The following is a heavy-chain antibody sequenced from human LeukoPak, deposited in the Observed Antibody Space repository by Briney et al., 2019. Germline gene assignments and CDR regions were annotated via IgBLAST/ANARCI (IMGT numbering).Heavy chain of an antibody. D-gene: IGHD3-22*01. J-gene: IGHJ6*03. CDR1: GFTFSSYA. V-gene: IGHV3-30*14. CDR2: ISYDGSNK. Sequence: GGSLRLSCAASGFTFSSYAMHWVRQAPGKGLEWVAVISYDGSNKYYADSVKGRFTISRDNSKNTLYLQMNSLRAEDTAVYYCAASGFRAVYYYYYYMDVWGKGTTVTVSS. CDR3: AASGFRAVYYYYYYMDV.